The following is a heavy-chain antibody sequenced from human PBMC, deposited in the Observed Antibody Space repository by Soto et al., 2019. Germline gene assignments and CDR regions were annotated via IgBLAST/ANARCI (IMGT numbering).Heavy chain of an antibody. D-gene: IGHD3-10*01. Sequence: QVHLVQSGAEVKKPGSSVRVSCKASGDTVSSYGIIWVRQAPGQGLECMGGILPMLGTANYAQKFKGRVTINADESTTTTYMELTSPRPEDTAIYYCARGGYNPRGYYCGMDVWGQGTPVTVSS. V-gene: IGHV1-69*12. CDR1: GDTVSSYG. CDR3: ARGGYNPRGYYCGMDV. J-gene: IGHJ6*02. CDR2: ILPMLGTA.